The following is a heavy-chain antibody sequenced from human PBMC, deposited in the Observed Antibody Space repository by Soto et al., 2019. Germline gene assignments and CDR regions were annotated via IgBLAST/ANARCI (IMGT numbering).Heavy chain of an antibody. V-gene: IGHV4-39*01. CDR1: GGSISSSSYY. CDR3: ARTYYYDSSGYYPRAKYYFDY. CDR2: IYYSGST. J-gene: IGHJ4*02. Sequence: PSETLSLTCTVSGGSISSSSYYWGWIRQPPGKGLEWIGSIYYSGSTYYNPSLKSRVTISVDTSKKQFSLKLSSVTAADTAVYYCARTYYYDSSGYYPRAKYYFDYWGQGTLVTVSS. D-gene: IGHD3-22*01.